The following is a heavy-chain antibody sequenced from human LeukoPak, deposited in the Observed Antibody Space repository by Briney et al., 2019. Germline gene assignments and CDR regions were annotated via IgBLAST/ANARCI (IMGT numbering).Heavy chain of an antibody. CDR1: GGTFSSYA. V-gene: IGHV1-69*04. CDR2: IIPILGIA. Sequence: ASVKVSCKASGGTFSSYAISWVRQAPGQGLEWMGRIIPILGIANYAQKFQGRVTITADKSTSTAYMELSSLRSEDTAVYYCASALRYNGYSSGWSPGGFDYWGQGTLVTVSS. J-gene: IGHJ4*02. CDR3: ASALRYNGYSSGWSPGGFDY. D-gene: IGHD6-19*01.